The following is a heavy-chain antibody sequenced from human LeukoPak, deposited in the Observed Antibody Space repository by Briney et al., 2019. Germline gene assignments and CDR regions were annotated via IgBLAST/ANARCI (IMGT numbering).Heavy chain of an antibody. CDR2: ISYIGST. V-gene: IGHV4-59*11. D-gene: IGHD4-17*01. CDR3: ARDLVTVTKGFDI. J-gene: IGHJ3*02. CDR1: ADSFSSHY. Sequence: SETLSLTCAVSADSFSSHYWTWIRQPPGEGLEWIGYISYIGSTNYNPSLKSRVTISIDTSKNQFSLKLTSVTAADTAVYYCARDLVTVTKGFDIWGQGTMVSVSS.